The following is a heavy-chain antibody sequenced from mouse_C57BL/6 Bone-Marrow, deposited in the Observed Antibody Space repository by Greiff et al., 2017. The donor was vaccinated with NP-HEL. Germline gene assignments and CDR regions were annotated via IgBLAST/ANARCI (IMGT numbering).Heavy chain of an antibody. CDR1: GYTFTSYW. CDR2: IYPSDSET. J-gene: IGHJ2*01. D-gene: IGHD1-1*01. V-gene: IGHV1-61*01. Sequence: QVQLQQPGAELVRPGSSVKLSCKASGYTFTSYWMDWVKQRPGQGLEWIGNIYPSDSETHYNQKFKDKATLTVDKSSSTAYMQLSSLTSEDSAVYYCARFRGTTVVDYWGQGTTLTVSS. CDR3: ARFRGTTVVDY.